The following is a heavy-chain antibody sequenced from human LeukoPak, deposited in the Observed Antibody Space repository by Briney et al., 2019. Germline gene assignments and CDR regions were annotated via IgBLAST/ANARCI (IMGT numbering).Heavy chain of an antibody. Sequence: QPGGSLRLSCAASGFTFYDYAMHWVRQAPGKGLEWVSLISGDGDITYYADSVKGRFTISRDNSNDSLYLQMNSLGTEDTALYYCAKDIAEDTPNWFDPWGQGTLVTVSS. J-gene: IGHJ5*02. V-gene: IGHV3-43*02. CDR2: ISGDGDIT. CDR3: AKDIAEDTPNWFDP. D-gene: IGHD6-25*01. CDR1: GFTFYDYA.